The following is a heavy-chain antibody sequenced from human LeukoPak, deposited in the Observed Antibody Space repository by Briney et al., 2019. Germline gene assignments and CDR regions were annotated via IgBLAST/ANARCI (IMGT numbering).Heavy chain of an antibody. CDR1: GFTFSSYG. D-gene: IGHD3-10*01. CDR2: IWYDGSNK. CDR3: ARGLSGLPIDY. J-gene: IGHJ4*02. Sequence: PGGSLRLSCAASGFTFSSYGMHWVRQAPGKGLEWVAVIWYDGSNKYYADSVKGRFTISRDNSKNTLYLQMNSLRAEDTAVYYCARGLSGLPIDYWGQGTLVTVSS. V-gene: IGHV3-33*01.